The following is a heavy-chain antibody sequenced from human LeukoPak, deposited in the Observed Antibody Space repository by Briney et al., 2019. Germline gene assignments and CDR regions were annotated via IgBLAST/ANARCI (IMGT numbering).Heavy chain of an antibody. V-gene: IGHV4-4*07. Sequence: KPSETLSLTCTVSGVSISRNYWSWIRQPAGKGLEWIGRIYTNGNTNYNSSLEGRVTMSIDASKNQSSLKLSSVTAADTAVYYCARDRWISPKPYYFDYWGQGTLVTVSS. D-gene: IGHD2-2*03. CDR3: ARDRWISPKPYYFDY. CDR2: IYTNGNT. CDR1: GVSISRNY. J-gene: IGHJ4*02.